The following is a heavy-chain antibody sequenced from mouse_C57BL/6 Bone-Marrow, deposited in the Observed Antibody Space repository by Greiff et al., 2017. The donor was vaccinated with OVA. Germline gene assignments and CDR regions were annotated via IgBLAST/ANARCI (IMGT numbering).Heavy chain of an antibody. D-gene: IGHD1-1*01. Sequence: QVQLQQPGAELVRPGSSVKLSCKASGYTFTSSWMHWVKQRPIQGLEWIGNIDPSDSDTKYNQKFQDKATLTVDKSSSTAYMQLSSLTSEDSAFYYCARSGITAVVDYFDYWGQGTTLTVSS. CDR1: GYTFTSSW. CDR2: IDPSDSDT. J-gene: IGHJ2*01. CDR3: ARSGITAVVDYFDY. V-gene: IGHV1-52*01.